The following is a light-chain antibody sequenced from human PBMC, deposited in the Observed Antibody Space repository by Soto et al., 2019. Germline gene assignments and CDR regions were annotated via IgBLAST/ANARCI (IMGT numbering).Light chain of an antibody. CDR2: EVT. CDR1: SNDVGGYNY. J-gene: IGLJ3*02. CDR3: SSYAGSNNFGV. Sequence: QSALTQPPSASGSPGQSVTISCTGTSNDVGGYNYVSWYQQHPGKAPKLMIYEVTKRTSGVPDRFSGSKSGNTASLTVSGLQAEDEAEYYCSSYAGSNNFGVFGGGTKVTVL. V-gene: IGLV2-8*01.